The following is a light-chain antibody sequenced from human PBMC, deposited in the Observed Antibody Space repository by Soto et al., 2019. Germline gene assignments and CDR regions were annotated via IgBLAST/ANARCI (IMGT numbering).Light chain of an antibody. CDR2: GAS. V-gene: IGKV3-15*01. CDR3: QQYNNWRS. CDR1: QSVSSD. Sequence: IVMTQSPATLSVSPGERATLSCRASQSVSSDLAWYQQKPGQAPRLLIYGASTRATGIPARFSGSGSGTEFTLTISILQSEDFAVYYCQQYNNWRSFGQGAKLEI. J-gene: IGKJ2*01.